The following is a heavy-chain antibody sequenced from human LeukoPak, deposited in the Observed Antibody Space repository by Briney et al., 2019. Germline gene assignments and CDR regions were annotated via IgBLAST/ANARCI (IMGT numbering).Heavy chain of an antibody. CDR3: AKAESFGDGFHWFDP. V-gene: IGHV3-30*18. CDR2: ISYDGSNK. Sequence: GGSLRLSCAASGFTFSSYGMHWVRQAPGKGLEWVAVISYDGSNKFYGDSVKGRFTISRDNSKNTLFLQMNSLRAEDTAVYYCAKAESFGDGFHWFDPWGQGTLVTVSS. D-gene: IGHD4-17*01. CDR1: GFTFSSYG. J-gene: IGHJ5*02.